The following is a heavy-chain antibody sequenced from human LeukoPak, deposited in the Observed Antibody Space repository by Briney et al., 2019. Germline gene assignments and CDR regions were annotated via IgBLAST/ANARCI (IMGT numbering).Heavy chain of an antibody. CDR2: ISGSGGST. Sequence: GSLRLSCAASGFTFSSYGMSWVRQAPGKGLEWVSAISGSGGSTYYADSVKGRFTISRDNSKNTLYLQMNSLRAEDTAVYYCAKDRDYGDSLPGYWGQGTLVTVSS. D-gene: IGHD4-17*01. V-gene: IGHV3-23*01. CDR3: AKDRDYGDSLPGY. J-gene: IGHJ4*02. CDR1: GFTFSSYG.